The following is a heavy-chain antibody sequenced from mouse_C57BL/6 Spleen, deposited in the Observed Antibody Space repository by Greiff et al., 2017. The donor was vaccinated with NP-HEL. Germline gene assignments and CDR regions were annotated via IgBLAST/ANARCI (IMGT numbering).Heavy chain of an antibody. CDR1: GYTFTSDW. V-gene: IGHV1-69*01. D-gene: IGHD2-2*01. CDR3: AVWLRRGLFDY. CDR2: IDPSDSYT. J-gene: IGHJ2*01. Sequence: VQLQQSGAELVRPGASVKLSCKASGYTFTSDWMHWVKQRPGQGLEWIGEIDPSDSYTNYNQKFKGKSTLTVEKSSSTAYMQLSSLTSEDSAVYYCAVWLRRGLFDYWGQGTTLTVSA.